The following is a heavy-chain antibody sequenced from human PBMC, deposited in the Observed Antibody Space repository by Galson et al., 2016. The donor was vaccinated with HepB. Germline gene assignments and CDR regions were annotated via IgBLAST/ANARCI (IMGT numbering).Heavy chain of an antibody. D-gene: IGHD3-22*01. V-gene: IGHV4-59*01. CDR3: AREDYYDSRGYYGFDP. J-gene: IGHJ5*02. CDR2: IYYSGNT. CDR1: GGSISSYY. Sequence: SETLSLTCTVSGGSISSYYWSWIRQPPGKGLEWIGHIYYSGNTNYNPSLKSRVTISVDTSKTQFSLKLNSVTAADTAVYYCAREDYYDSRGYYGFDPWGQGTLVTVSS.